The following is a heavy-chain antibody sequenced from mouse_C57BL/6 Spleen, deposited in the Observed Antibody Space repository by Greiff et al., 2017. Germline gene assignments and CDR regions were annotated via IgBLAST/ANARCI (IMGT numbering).Heavy chain of an antibody. V-gene: IGHV14-3*01. CDR3: ARGYDYDGYAMDY. CDR2: IDPANGNT. D-gene: IGHD2-4*01. J-gene: IGHJ4*01. CDR1: GFNIKNTY. Sequence: VQLKESVAELVRPGASVKLSCTASGFNIKNTYMHWVKQRPEQGLEWIGRIDPANGNTKYAPKFQGKATITADTSSNTAYLQLSSLTSEDTAIYYCARGYDYDGYAMDYWGQGTSVTVSS.